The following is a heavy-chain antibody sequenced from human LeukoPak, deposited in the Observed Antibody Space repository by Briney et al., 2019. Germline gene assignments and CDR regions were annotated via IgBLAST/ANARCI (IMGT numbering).Heavy chain of an antibody. J-gene: IGHJ3*01. CDR2: IKQDGSEK. V-gene: IGHV3-7*03. CDR3: ARVYSSSSGKNAFDV. Sequence: GGSLRLSCAASGLTFSSYWMSWVRRPPGKGLEGVPNIKQDGSEKYYVDSVKGRFTISRDNAKNSLFLQMNSLRVEDTAVYYCARVYSSSSGKNAFDVWGQGTLVTVSS. CDR1: GLTFSSYW. D-gene: IGHD6-6*01.